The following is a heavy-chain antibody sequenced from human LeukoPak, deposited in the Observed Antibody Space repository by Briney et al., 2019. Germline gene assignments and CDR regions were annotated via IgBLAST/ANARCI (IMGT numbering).Heavy chain of an antibody. CDR2: INPNSGAT. J-gene: IGHJ3*02. V-gene: IGHV1-2*02. CDR3: ATLRGIQLEPQRAFDI. Sequence: GASVKVSCKASGYTFTGYYMHWVRQAPGQGLEWMGWINPNSGATYYAQKFQGRVTMTRDTSISTAYMEVSSLRSDDTAVYYCATLRGIQLEPQRAFDIWGQGTTVTVSS. CDR1: GYTFTGYY. D-gene: IGHD1-1*01.